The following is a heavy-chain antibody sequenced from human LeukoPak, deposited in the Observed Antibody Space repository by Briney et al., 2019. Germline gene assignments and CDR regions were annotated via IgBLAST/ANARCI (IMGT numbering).Heavy chain of an antibody. CDR1: GFTFKDYW. D-gene: IGHD7-27*01. CDR3: ATYKNWVAGDV. V-gene: IGHV3-7*01. Sequence: GGSLRLSCAASGFTFKDYWMSWVRQAPGKGPEWVANINKEGNEEHFVDSVKGQFTVSRDNAKNSLFLQMNSLRVEDTAVYYCATYKNWVAGDVWGQGTTVYVSS. CDR2: INKEGNEE. J-gene: IGHJ6*02.